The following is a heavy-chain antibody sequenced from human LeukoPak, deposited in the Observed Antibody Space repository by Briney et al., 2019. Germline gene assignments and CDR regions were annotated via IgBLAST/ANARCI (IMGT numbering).Heavy chain of an antibody. V-gene: IGHV6-1*01. CDR2: TSYRSKWYN. J-gene: IGHJ4*02. Sequence: SQTLSLTCAISGDRVSINSAAWNWLRQSPSRGLEWLGRTSYRSKWYNDYAVSVKSRITINPDTSKNQFSLQLNSVTPEDTAVYFCARGWSLFDYWGQGTLVTVSS. CDR3: ARGWSLFDY. D-gene: IGHD6-13*01. CDR1: GDRVSINSAA.